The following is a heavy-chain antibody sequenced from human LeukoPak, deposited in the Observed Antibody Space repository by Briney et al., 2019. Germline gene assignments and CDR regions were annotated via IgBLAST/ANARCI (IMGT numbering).Heavy chain of an antibody. V-gene: IGHV4-34*01. CDR3: ARGPRGTHYYYYGMDV. Sequence: SETLSLTCAVYGGSFSGCYWSWIRQPPGKGLEWIGEINHSGSTNYNPSLKSRVTISVDTSKNQFSLKLSSVTAADTAVYYCARGPRGTHYYYYGMDVWGQGTTVTVSS. J-gene: IGHJ6*02. CDR1: GGSFSGCY. CDR2: INHSGST.